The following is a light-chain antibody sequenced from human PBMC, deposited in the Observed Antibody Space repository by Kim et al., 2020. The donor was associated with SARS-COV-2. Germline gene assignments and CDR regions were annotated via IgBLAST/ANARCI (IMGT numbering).Light chain of an antibody. CDR1: QRISSY. V-gene: IGKV1-8*01. Sequence: ASTGDRVTITCRASQRISSYLAGYQQKPGRAPKLLIYAASTLQSGVPSRFSGSGSGTDFTLTISCLQSEDFATYYCQQYYSYPFTFGPGTKVDIK. CDR3: QQYYSYPFT. J-gene: IGKJ3*01. CDR2: AAS.